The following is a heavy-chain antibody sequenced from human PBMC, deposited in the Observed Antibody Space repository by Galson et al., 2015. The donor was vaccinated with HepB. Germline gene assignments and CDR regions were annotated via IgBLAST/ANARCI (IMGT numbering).Heavy chain of an antibody. CDR3: ARVSEAPYFDY. CDR2: IYSGGST. Sequence: SLRLSCAASGFTFSSYAMSWVRQAPGKGLEWVSVIYSGGSTYYADSVKGRFTISRDNSKNTLYLQMNSLRAEDTAVYYCARVSEAPYFDYWGQGTLVTVSS. V-gene: IGHV3-53*01. D-gene: IGHD1-14*01. J-gene: IGHJ4*02. CDR1: GFTFSSYA.